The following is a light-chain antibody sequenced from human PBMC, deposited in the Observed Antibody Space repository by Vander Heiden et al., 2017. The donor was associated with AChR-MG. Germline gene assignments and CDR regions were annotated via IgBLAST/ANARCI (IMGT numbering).Light chain of an antibody. Sequence: DIQMTQSPSSLSASVGVRVTITCRASQSISSFLNWYQQKPGKAPKLLIYAASSLQSGVPSRFSGSGSGTDFTLTISRLQPEDFATYYCQQRDTTPWTFGQGTKAEIK. J-gene: IGKJ1*01. CDR2: AAS. CDR1: QSISSF. V-gene: IGKV1-39*01. CDR3: QQRDTTPWT.